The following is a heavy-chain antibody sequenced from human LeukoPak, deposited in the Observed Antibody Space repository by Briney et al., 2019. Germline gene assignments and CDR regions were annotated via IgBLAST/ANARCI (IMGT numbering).Heavy chain of an antibody. D-gene: IGHD5-12*01. V-gene: IGHV1-69*05. J-gene: IGHJ6*03. CDR3: AEYSGYEDYYYYMDV. Sequence: GASVKVSCKASGGTFSSYAISWVRQAPGQGLEWMGGIIPIFGTANYAQKFQGRVTITTDESTSTAYMELSSLRSEDTAVYYCAEYSGYEDYYYYMDVWGKGTTVTVSS. CDR1: GGTFSSYA. CDR2: IIPIFGTA.